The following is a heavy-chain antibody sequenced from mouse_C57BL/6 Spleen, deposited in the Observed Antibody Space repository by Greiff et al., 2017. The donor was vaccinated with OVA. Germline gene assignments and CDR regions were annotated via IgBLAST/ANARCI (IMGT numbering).Heavy chain of an antibody. CDR2: IDPETGGT. CDR1: GYTFTDYE. V-gene: IGHV1-15*01. CDR3: TRRVTYYGSSYGYFDV. D-gene: IGHD1-1*01. J-gene: IGHJ1*03. Sequence: VQLQQSGAELVRPGASVTLSCKASGYTFTDYEMHWVKQTPVHGLEWIGAIDPETGGTAYNQKFKGKAILTADKSSSTAYMEIRSLTSEDSAVYYCTRRVTYYGSSYGYFDVWGTGTTVTVSS.